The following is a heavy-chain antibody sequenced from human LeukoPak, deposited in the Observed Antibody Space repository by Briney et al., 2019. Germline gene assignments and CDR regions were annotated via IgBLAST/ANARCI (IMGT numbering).Heavy chain of an antibody. Sequence: ASVKVSCKASGYTFTGYYMHWVRQAPGQGLEWMGWINPNSGGTNYAQKFQGRVTMTRDTSISTAYMELSRLRSDDTAVYYCARGGISYRKGITIFGGKNYYMDVWGKGTTVTVSS. J-gene: IGHJ6*03. CDR1: GYTFTGYY. CDR3: ARGGISYRKGITIFGGKNYYMDV. CDR2: INPNSGGT. D-gene: IGHD3-3*01. V-gene: IGHV1-2*02.